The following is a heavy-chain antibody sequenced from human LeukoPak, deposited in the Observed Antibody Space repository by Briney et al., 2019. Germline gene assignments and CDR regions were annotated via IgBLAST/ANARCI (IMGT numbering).Heavy chain of an antibody. J-gene: IGHJ3*02. CDR1: GYNFSDYW. CDR3: ARPLGGAFDI. Sequence: GESLKISCKVSGYNFSDYWIGWVRQVPGKGLEWMGIMFPGDSDTRYNPSFQGQVTISADKAISTAYLQWSSLKASDTAMYFCARPLGGAFDIWGQGTMVTASS. CDR2: MFPGDSDT. V-gene: IGHV5-51*01.